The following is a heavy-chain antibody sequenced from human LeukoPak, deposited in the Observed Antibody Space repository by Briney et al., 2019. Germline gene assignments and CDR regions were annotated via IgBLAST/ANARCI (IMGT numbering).Heavy chain of an antibody. Sequence: PGRSLRLSCAASGFTFSDYAIHWVRQAPGKGLEWVTVISYDGSNKYYSDSVKGRFTISRDNSKNTLYLQMNSLRAEDTAVYYCAKPLTYYYDSSDFDYWGQGTLVTVSS. CDR3: AKPLTYYYDSSDFDY. CDR1: GFTFSDYA. CDR2: ISYDGSNK. V-gene: IGHV3-30*04. J-gene: IGHJ4*02. D-gene: IGHD3-22*01.